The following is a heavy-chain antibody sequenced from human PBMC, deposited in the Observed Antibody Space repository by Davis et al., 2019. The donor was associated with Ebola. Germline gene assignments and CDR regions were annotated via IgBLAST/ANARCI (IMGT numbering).Heavy chain of an antibody. CDR1: GGSFSGYY. CDR2: INHSGST. V-gene: IGHV4-34*01. CDR3: ARVSGQQLATNFDY. Sequence: PSETLSLTCAVYGGSFSGYYWSWIRQPPGKGLEWIGEINHSGSTNYNPSLKSRVTISVDTSKNQFSLKLSSVTAADTAVYYCARVSGQQLATNFDYWGQGTLVTVSS. D-gene: IGHD6-13*01. J-gene: IGHJ4*02.